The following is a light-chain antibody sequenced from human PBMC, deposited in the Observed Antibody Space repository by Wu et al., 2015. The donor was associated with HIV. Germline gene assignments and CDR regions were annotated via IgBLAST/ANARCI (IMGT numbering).Light chain of an antibody. V-gene: IGKV3-11*01. J-gene: IGKJ5*01. CDR3: QHRSNWPIT. Sequence: EIVLTQSPVTLSLSPGERATLSCRASQSVASYLAWYQQKPGQAPRLLIYDAYNRASGIPARFSGSGSGTDFTLTISSLEPEDFALYFCQHRSNWPITFGQGTRLEIK. CDR1: QSVASY. CDR2: DAY.